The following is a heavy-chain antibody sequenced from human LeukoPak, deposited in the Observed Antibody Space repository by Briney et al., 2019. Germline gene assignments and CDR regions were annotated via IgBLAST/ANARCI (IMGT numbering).Heavy chain of an antibody. Sequence: GESLKISCKGSGYSFTSYWIGWVRQMPGKGLEWMGIIYPGGSDTRYSPSFQGQVTISADKSISTAYLQWSSLKASDTAMYYCASGRITMMSPADYWGQGTLVTVSS. CDR3: ASGRITMMSPADY. J-gene: IGHJ4*02. CDR2: IYPGGSDT. D-gene: IGHD3-22*01. V-gene: IGHV5-51*01. CDR1: GYSFTSYW.